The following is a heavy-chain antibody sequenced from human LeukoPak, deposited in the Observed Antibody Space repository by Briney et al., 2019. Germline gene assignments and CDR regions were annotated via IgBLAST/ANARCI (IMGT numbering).Heavy chain of an antibody. CDR3: AGGNTILGVVIGPIGFDP. CDR2: INPNSGGT. V-gene: IGHV1-2*02. J-gene: IGHJ5*02. CDR1: GYTFTRYY. D-gene: IGHD3-3*01. Sequence: ASVKVSCKASGYTFTRYYMHWVRQAPGQGLEWMGWINPNSGGTNYAQKFQGRVTMTRDTSISTAYMELSRLRSDDTAVYYCAGGNTILGVVIGPIGFDPWGQGTLVTVSS.